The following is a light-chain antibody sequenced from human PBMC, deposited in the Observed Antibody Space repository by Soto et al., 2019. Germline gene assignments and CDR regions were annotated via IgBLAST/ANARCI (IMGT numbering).Light chain of an antibody. CDR2: KIS. CDR1: QGLVYSDGNIY. J-gene: IGKJ2*01. Sequence: EVVMTQSPLSLPVTLGQPASISCKSTQGLVYSDGNIYLNWFHQRPGQSPRRLIHKISDRDYGVPDTFSGSGSGNDFTLEISRVEAEDVGIYYCMQGRHWPFTLGQRTKLEIK. V-gene: IGKV2-30*01. CDR3: MQGRHWPFT.